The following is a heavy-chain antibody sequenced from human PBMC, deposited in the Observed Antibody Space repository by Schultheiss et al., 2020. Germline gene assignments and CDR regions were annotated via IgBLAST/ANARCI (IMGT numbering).Heavy chain of an antibody. V-gene: IGHV4-4*07. CDR2: IYTSGST. D-gene: IGHD1-26*01. CDR1: GGSITNYY. CDR3: ARHGANDY. Sequence: SETLSLTCTVSGGSITNYYCKWIRQPPGKGLEWIGRIYTSGSTYYNPSLKSRVTISVDTSKNQFSLKLSSVTAADTAVYYCARHGANDYWGQGTLVTVSS. J-gene: IGHJ4*02.